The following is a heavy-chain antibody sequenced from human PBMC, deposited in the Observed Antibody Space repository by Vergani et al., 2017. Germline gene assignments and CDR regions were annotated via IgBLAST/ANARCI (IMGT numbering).Heavy chain of an antibody. V-gene: IGHV3-20*04. J-gene: IGHJ6*02. D-gene: IGHD3-10*01. CDR3: ARLYGSGSYLYYYGMDV. Sequence: VHLVESGGGVVRPGGSLRLSCAASGFTFDDYGMSWVRQAPGKGLEWVSGINWNGGSTGYADSVKGRFTISRDNAKNSLYLQMNSLRAEDTALYYCARLYGSGSYLYYYGMDVCGQGTTVTVSS. CDR1: GFTFDDYG. CDR2: INWNGGST.